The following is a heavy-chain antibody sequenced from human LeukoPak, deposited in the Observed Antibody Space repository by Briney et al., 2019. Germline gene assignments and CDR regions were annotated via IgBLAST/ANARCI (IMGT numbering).Heavy chain of an antibody. J-gene: IGHJ6*02. CDR3: PRSGYCSSTSCYTNYYYGMDG. D-gene: IGHD2-2*02. V-gene: IGHV1-2*02. Sequence: ASVKVSCKASGYTFTGYYMRWVRQAPGQGLEWMGWINPNSGGTNYAQKFQGRVTMTRDTSISTAYMELSRLRSDDTAVYYCPRSGYCSSTSCYTNYYYGMDGWGQGTTVTVSS. CDR1: GYTFTGYY. CDR2: INPNSGGT.